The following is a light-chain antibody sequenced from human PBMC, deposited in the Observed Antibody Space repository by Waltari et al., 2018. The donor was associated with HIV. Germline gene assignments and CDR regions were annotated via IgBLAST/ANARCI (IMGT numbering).Light chain of an antibody. CDR2: EVT. Sequence: QSALTQPASVSGSPGQSITISCTGTRSDVGSYNLVSWYQHHPHKAPQVVFYEVTKRPSWRSNRFSGSKSGNTASLTISGLQAEDESDYYCCSYAGRRGVVFGGGTKLSVL. CDR3: CSYAGRRGVV. V-gene: IGLV2-23*02. J-gene: IGLJ2*01. CDR1: RSDVGSYNL.